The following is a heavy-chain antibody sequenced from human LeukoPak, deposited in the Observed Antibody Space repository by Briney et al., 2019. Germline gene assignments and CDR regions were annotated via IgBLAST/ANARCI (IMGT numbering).Heavy chain of an antibody. V-gene: IGHV4-34*01. D-gene: IGHD5-18*01. CDR3: ARDKNGYSYGYWSY. J-gene: IGHJ4*02. CDR2: VNDSGGT. CDR1: IDSFTNYS. Sequence: SETLSLTCAVYIDSFTNYSWNWIRQTPGKGLDWMGEVNDSGGTNINPSLRSRVILSVDTSKNQFSLKLISVTAADTAVYYCARDKNGYSYGYWSYWGQGTLVTVSS.